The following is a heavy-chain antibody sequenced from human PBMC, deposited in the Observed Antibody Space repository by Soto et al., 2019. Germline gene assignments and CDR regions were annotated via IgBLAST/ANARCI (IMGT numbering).Heavy chain of an antibody. D-gene: IGHD3-9*01. V-gene: IGHV3-23*01. CDR2: ISGRGRSK. J-gene: IGHJ1*01. CDR1: GFTFSSYA. CDR3: AKDVHYDIVTGIEYFHH. Sequence: PGGSLRLSCAASGFTFSSYAMSWVRRAPGKGLEWVSGISGRGRSKKYADSVKGRFIISRDNFKNTLFLQMNSLRAEDTAVYYCAKDVHYDIVTGIEYFHHWAQGTLVTVSS.